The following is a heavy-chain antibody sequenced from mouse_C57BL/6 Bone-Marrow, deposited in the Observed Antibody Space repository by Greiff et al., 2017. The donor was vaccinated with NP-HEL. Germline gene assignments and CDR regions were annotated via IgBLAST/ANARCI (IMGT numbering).Heavy chain of an antibody. V-gene: IGHV1-64*01. CDR1: GYTFTSYW. CDR3: ARYGLVGGNYFDY. Sequence: VQLQQPGAELVKPGASVKLSCKASGYTFTSYWMHWVKQRPGQGLEWIGMIHPNSGSTNYNEKFKSKATLTVDKSSSTAYMQLSSLTSEDSAVYYGARYGLVGGNYFDYWGQGTTLTVSS. CDR2: IHPNSGST. J-gene: IGHJ2*01. D-gene: IGHD1-1*01.